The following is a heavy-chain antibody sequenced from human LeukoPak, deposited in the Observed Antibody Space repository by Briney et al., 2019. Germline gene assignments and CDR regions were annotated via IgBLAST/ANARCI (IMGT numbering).Heavy chain of an antibody. CDR2: INHSGST. Sequence: SETLSLTCAVYGGSFSGYYWSWIRQPPGKGLEWNGEINHSGSTNYNPSLKSRVTISVDTSKNQFSLKLSSVTAADTAVYYCARGHSEEIDILTGYYFDYWGQGTLVTVSS. D-gene: IGHD3-9*01. CDR1: GGSFSGYY. CDR3: ARGHSEEIDILTGYYFDY. J-gene: IGHJ4*02. V-gene: IGHV4-34*01.